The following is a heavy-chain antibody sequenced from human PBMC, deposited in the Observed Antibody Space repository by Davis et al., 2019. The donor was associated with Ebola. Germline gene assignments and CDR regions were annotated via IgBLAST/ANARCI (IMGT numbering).Heavy chain of an antibody. CDR1: GFTFSAYG. CDR2: VWRDGTGE. CDR3: ARELGRGNEFDY. J-gene: IGHJ4*02. V-gene: IGHV3-33*01. Sequence: GESLKISCEASGFTFSAYGMHWVRQAPSKGLEWVAIVWRDGTGEYYADSVKGRFTISRDNSKNTLYLQMNNVRDEDTAVYFCARELGRGNEFDYWGQGTLVTVSS. D-gene: IGHD3-10*01.